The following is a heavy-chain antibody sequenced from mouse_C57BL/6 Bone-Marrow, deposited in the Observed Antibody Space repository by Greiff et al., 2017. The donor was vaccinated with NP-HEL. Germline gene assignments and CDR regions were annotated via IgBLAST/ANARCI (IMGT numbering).Heavy chain of an antibody. V-gene: IGHV1-52*01. CDR3: ARRRYWWYFDV. Sequence: VQLQQPGAELVRPGSSVKLSCKASGYTFTSYWMHWVKQRPIQGLEWIGNIDPSDSETHYNQKFKDKATLTVDKSSSTAYMQLSSLTSEDSAVYYCARRRYWWYFDVWGTGTTVTVSS. CDR1: GYTFTSYW. D-gene: IGHD1-1*01. J-gene: IGHJ1*03. CDR2: IDPSDSET.